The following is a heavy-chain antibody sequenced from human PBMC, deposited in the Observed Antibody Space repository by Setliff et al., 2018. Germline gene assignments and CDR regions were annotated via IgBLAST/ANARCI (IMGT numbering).Heavy chain of an antibody. CDR3: ARDETLRYFDWYYFDY. Sequence: GGSLRLSCAASGFTFSNYWMTWVRQAPGKGLEWVANINEDGSQKPYVDSVKGRFSTSRDNTKNLVYLQMNSLSAEDTAVYYCARDETLRYFDWYYFDYWGQGTLVTVSS. CDR2: INEDGSQK. CDR1: GFTFSNYW. D-gene: IGHD3-9*01. V-gene: IGHV3-7*01. J-gene: IGHJ4*02.